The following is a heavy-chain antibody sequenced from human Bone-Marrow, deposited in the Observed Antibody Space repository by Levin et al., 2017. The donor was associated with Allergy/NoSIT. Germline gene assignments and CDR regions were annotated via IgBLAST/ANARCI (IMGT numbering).Heavy chain of an antibody. V-gene: IGHV1-18*01. CDR1: GYTFTSYD. Sequence: ASVKVSCKTSGYTFTSYDISWVRQAPGQGLEWLGWFSAYNGDTNYAQKVQGRVTLTTDTSTSTAYMELRSLTSDDTAMYYCARPHTRSGGKEDYFDHWGQGTLVTVSS. D-gene: IGHD3-16*01. CDR2: FSAYNGDT. CDR3: ARPHTRSGGKEDYFDH. J-gene: IGHJ4*02.